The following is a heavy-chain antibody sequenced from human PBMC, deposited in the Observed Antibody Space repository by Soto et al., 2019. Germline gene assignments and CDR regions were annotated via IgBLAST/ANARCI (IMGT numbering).Heavy chain of an antibody. CDR1: GFSLTSGVVG. CDR2: IYWNDEQ. D-gene: IGHD6-13*01. CDR3: AHRLPGPSGYDV. Sequence: QITLKESGPTLVKPTQTLTLTCTFSGFSLTSGVVGVGWIRQPPGEALEWLALIYWNDEQYYNPSLRNRLTITRDTSKNQVVLTMTNMYPVDTATYYCAHRLPGPSGYDVWVQGTTVTVSS. V-gene: IGHV2-5*01. J-gene: IGHJ6*02.